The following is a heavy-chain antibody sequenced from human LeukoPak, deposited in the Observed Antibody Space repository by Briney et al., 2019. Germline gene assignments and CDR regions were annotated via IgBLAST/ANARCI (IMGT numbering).Heavy chain of an antibody. J-gene: IGHJ4*02. D-gene: IGHD3-22*01. V-gene: IGHV4-38-2*01. CDR1: GSSITTDFY. CDR2: TWHTGCA. Sequence: PSETLSLTCSVSGSSITTDFYWAWIRPPPGKGLEWIADTWHTGCAYFNPSLKSRVTMSVDTSKNQLSLRLTSVTAADTAVYFCSRRKYAYDRNGFYTENFFDTRGLGTLVTVSS. CDR3: SRRKYAYDRNGFYTENFFDT.